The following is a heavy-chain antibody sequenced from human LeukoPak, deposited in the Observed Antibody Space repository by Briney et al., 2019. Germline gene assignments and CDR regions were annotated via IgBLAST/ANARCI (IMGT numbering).Heavy chain of an antibody. CDR1: GFTFSSYA. CDR2: ISYDGSNK. Sequence: PGGSLRLSCVASGFTFSSYAMHWVRQAPGKGLEWVAVISYDGSNKYYADSVKGRFTISRDNSKNTLYLQMNSLRAEDTAVYYCARDRSGYTQRTYGMDVWGQGTTVTVSS. V-gene: IGHV3-30-3*01. CDR3: ARDRSGYTQRTYGMDV. D-gene: IGHD5-12*01. J-gene: IGHJ6*02.